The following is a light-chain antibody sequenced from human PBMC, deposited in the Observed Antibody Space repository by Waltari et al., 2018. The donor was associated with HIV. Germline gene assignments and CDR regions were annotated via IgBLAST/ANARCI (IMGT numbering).Light chain of an antibody. V-gene: IGLV1-40*01. Sequence: QSVLTQPPSVSGAPGQRVTIYCTGSSSTIGAGYDVPWYQQLPGTAPKLLIYGNSNRPSGVPDRFSGSKSGTSASLAITGLLAEDEADYYCQSYDSSLSVWVFGGGTKLTVL. CDR2: GNS. CDR1: SSTIGAGYD. CDR3: QSYDSSLSVWV. J-gene: IGLJ3*02.